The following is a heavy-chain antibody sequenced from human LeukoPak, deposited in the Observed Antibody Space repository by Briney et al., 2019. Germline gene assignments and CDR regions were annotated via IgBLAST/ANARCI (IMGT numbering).Heavy chain of an antibody. CDR2: ISGSGSST. CDR3: AKSGSGTYYKGDDAFDI. Sequence: GGSLRLSCAASGFTFSSYAMSWVRQAPGKWLEWVSTISGSGSSTYNADSVKGRFTISRDSSKNTLYLQMNSLRAEDTAVYYCAKSGSGTYYKGDDAFDIWGQGTMVTVSS. D-gene: IGHD3-10*01. V-gene: IGHV3-23*01. CDR1: GFTFSSYA. J-gene: IGHJ3*02.